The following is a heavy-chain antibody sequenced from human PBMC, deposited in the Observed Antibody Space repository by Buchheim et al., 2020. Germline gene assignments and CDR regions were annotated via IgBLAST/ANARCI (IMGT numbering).Heavy chain of an antibody. V-gene: IGHV1-46*01. Sequence: QVQLVQSGAEVKKPGASVKVSCKASGYTFTSYYMHWVRQAPGQGLEWMGIINPSGGSTSYAQKFQGRVTMTRDTSTSTVYMELSSLRSEDTAVYYCVRAMVATKTYYYYYGMDVWGQGTT. D-gene: IGHD5-12*01. CDR2: INPSGGST. J-gene: IGHJ6*02. CDR3: VRAMVATKTYYYYYGMDV. CDR1: GYTFTSYY.